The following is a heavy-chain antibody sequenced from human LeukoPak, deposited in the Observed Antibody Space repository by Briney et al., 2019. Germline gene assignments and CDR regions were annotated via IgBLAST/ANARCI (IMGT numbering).Heavy chain of an antibody. V-gene: IGHV3-23*01. D-gene: IGHD5-12*01. CDR1: GFTFSSYA. CDR2: ISGSGGST. J-gene: IGHJ4*02. CDR3: AKDCGYDSSCGNRAHTLDY. Sequence: GGSLRLSCAASGFTFSSYAMSWVRQAPGKGLEWVSAISGSGGSTYYADSVKGRFTISRDNSKNTLYLQMNSLRAEDTAVYYCAKDCGYDSSCGNRAHTLDYWGQGTLVTVSS.